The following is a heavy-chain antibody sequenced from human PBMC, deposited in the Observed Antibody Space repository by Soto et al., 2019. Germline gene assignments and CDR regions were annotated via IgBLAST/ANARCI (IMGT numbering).Heavy chain of an antibody. CDR3: ARDPTLGSYTPMYYFDY. J-gene: IGHJ4*02. CDR2: IYYSGST. Sequence: PSETLSLTCTVSGGSISSYYWSWIRQPPGKGLEWIGYIYYSGSTNYNPSLKSRVTISVDTSKNQFSLKLSSVTAADTAVYYCARDPTLGSYTPMYYFDYWGQGTLVTVSS. V-gene: IGHV4-59*01. D-gene: IGHD1-26*01. CDR1: GGSISSYY.